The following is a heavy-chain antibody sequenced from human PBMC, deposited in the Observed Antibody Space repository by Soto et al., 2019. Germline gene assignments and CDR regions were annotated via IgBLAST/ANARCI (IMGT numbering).Heavy chain of an antibody. D-gene: IGHD5-18*01. CDR2: IYHSGST. J-gene: IGHJ5*02. V-gene: IGHV4-59*12. Sequence: PSETLSLTCTVSGGSISYYFWSWIRQPPGRGLEWIGYIYHSGSTYYNPSLKSRVTISVDRSKNQFSLKLSSVTAADTAVYYCARADTAMVTPWFDPWGQGTLVTVSS. CDR3: ARADTAMVTPWFDP. CDR1: GGSISYYF.